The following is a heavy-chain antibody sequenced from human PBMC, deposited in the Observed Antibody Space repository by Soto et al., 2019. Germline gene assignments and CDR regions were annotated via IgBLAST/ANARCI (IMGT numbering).Heavy chain of an antibody. CDR1: GGSISSGGYY. CDR2: IYYGGST. V-gene: IGHV4-31*03. Sequence: QVQLQESGPGLVKPSQTLSLTCTVSGGSISSGGYYWSWIRQHPGKGLEWIGYIYYGGSTYYNPSLKSRVTISVDTSKNQFSLKLSSVTAADTAVYYCAIRNGSGSYYVDYWGQGTLVTVSS. D-gene: IGHD3-10*01. J-gene: IGHJ4*02. CDR3: AIRNGSGSYYVDY.